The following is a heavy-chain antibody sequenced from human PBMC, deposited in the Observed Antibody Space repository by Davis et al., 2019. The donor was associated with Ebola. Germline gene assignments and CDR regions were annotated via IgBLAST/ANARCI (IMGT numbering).Heavy chain of an antibody. Sequence: ASVKVSCKASGYTFTGYYMHWVRQAPGQGLEWMGWINPNSGGTNYAQKFQGRVTMTRDTSISTAYMELSRLRSDDTAVYYCARGRGGDRWYSSSWWFDYWGQGTLVTVSS. CDR3: ARGRGGDRWYSSSWWFDY. J-gene: IGHJ4*02. CDR1: GYTFTGYY. CDR2: INPNSGGT. D-gene: IGHD6-13*01. V-gene: IGHV1-2*02.